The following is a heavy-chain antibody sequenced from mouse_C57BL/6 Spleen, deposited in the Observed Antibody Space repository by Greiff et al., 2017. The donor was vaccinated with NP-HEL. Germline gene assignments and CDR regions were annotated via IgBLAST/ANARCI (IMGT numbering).Heavy chain of an antibody. Sequence: EVQRVESGGGLVKPGGSLKLSCAASGFTFSSYTMSWVRQTPEKRLEWVATISGGGGNTYYPDSVKGRFTISRDNAKNTLYLQMSSLRSEDTALYYCARSNLYYFDYWGQGTTLTVSS. D-gene: IGHD2-5*01. CDR3: ARSNLYYFDY. CDR1: GFTFSSYT. CDR2: ISGGGGNT. J-gene: IGHJ2*01. V-gene: IGHV5-9*01.